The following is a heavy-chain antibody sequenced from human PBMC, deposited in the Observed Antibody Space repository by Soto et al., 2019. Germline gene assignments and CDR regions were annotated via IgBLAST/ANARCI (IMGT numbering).Heavy chain of an antibody. D-gene: IGHD2-2*01. V-gene: IGHV4-34*01. Sequence: TSETLSLTCAVYGGSFSGYYWSWIRQPPGKGLEWIGEINHSGSTNYNPSLKSRVTISVDTSKNQFSLKLSSVTAADTAVYYCANMPSGNWFDPWGQGTLVTVSS. CDR2: INHSGST. J-gene: IGHJ5*02. CDR3: ANMPSGNWFDP. CDR1: GGSFSGYY.